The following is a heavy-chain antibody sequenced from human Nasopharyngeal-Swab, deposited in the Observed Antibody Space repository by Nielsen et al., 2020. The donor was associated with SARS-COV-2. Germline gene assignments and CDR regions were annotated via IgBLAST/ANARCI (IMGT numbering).Heavy chain of an antibody. Sequence: GESLKISCAASGFTFSTYSMNWVRQVPGKGLERVSFIRGTSGYKNYADSVKGRFTISRDNVKKSLYLQMNNLRAEDTAVYYCARGLRVLGNFDYWGQGTLVTVSS. CDR2: IRGTSGYK. CDR3: ARGLRVLGNFDY. V-gene: IGHV3-21*01. D-gene: IGHD7-27*01. J-gene: IGHJ4*02. CDR1: GFTFSTYS.